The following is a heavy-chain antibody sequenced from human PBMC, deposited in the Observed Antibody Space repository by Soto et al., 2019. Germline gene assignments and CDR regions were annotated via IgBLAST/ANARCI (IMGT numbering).Heavy chain of an antibody. D-gene: IGHD6-19*01. CDR1: GYTFIIYY. V-gene: IGHV3-11*03. Sequence: GGSLRLSCAASGYTFIIYYMSWIRQAPGKWLEWVSYISSSSSYTNYADSVRGRFTICRDNAKKSLYLQMNSLRAEETAVYYCASAPTYSFRSGWLGAFDIWGQGTMVTVSS. CDR3: ASAPTYSFRSGWLGAFDI. CDR2: ISSSSSYT. J-gene: IGHJ3*02.